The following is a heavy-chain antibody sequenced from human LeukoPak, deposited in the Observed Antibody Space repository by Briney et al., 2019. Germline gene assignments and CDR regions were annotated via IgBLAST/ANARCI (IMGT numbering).Heavy chain of an antibody. CDR2: INHSGST. V-gene: IGHV4-34*01. CDR3: ARATSYYDFWSGYYRMYYFDY. CDR1: GGSFSGYY. Sequence: SETLSLTCAVYGGSFSGYYWSWIRQPPGKGLEWIGEINHSGSTNYNPSLKRRVTISVDTSKNQFSLKLSSVTAADTAVYYCARATSYYDFWSGYYRMYYFDYWGQGTLVTVSS. D-gene: IGHD3-3*01. J-gene: IGHJ4*02.